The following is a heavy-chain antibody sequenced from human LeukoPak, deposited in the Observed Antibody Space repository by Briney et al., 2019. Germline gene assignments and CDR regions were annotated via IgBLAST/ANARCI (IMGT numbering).Heavy chain of an antibody. CDR2: IIPILGIA. D-gene: IGHD6-19*01. J-gene: IGHJ4*02. V-gene: IGHV1-69*04. Sequence: SVKVSCKASGGTFSSYAISWVRQAPGQGLEWMGRIIPILGIANYAQKFQGRVTVTRDTSTSTVYMELSSLRSEDTAVYYCARDGYSSGWPGVDYWGQGTLVTVSS. CDR3: ARDGYSSGWPGVDY. CDR1: GGTFSSYA.